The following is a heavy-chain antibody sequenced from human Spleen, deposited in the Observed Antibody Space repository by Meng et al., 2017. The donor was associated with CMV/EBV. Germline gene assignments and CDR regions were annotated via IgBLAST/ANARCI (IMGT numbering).Heavy chain of an antibody. CDR3: ARDRNGITIG. CDR2: IYYSGST. D-gene: IGHD3-3*01. CDR1: GGSISSSSYY. V-gene: IGHV4-39*07. J-gene: IGHJ4*02. Sequence: SETLSLTCTVSGGSISSSSYYWGWIRQPPGKGLEWIGSIYYSGSTYYNPSLKSRVTISVDTSKNQFSLKLSSVTAADTAVYYCARDRNGITIGWGQGTLVTVSS.